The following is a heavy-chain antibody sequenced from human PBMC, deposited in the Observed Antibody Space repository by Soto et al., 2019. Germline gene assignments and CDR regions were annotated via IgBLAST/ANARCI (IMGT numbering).Heavy chain of an antibody. CDR3: ATRPSVAGNLDY. J-gene: IGHJ4*02. Sequence: QVQLVQSGAEVKKPGSSVKVSCKASGGTFSSYTISWVRQAPGQGLEWMGRIIPILGIANYAQKFQGRVTITADKYTSTAYMELSSLRSEDTAVYYCATRPSVAGNLDYWGQGNLVTVSS. D-gene: IGHD6-19*01. CDR2: IIPILGIA. CDR1: GGTFSSYT. V-gene: IGHV1-69*02.